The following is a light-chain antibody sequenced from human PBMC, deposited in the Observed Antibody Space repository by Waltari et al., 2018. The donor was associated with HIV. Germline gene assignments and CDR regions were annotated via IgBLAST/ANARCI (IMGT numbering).Light chain of an antibody. CDR3: QHSYSSPWT. V-gene: IGKV1-39*01. J-gene: IGKJ1*01. Sequence: DIQMTQSPSSLSASVGDRVTITCRASQSISNYLNWYQHKPGKAPNLRIYTAISLQSGVPSRFSGSGSGTDFTLTINSLQPEDFATYFCQHSYSSPWTFGQGTKVEIQ. CDR2: TAI. CDR1: QSISNY.